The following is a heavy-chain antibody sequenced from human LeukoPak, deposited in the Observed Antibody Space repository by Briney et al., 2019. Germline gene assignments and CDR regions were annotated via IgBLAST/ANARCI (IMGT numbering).Heavy chain of an antibody. CDR3: ARDGTRFYSSGWYDY. Sequence: GASVKVSCKASGGTFSNYAISRVRQAPGQGLEWTGAIIPILGTRNYAQKFLDRVTITSDESTAYMELSSLRSEDTAVYYCARDGTRFYSSGWYDYWGQGTLVTASS. V-gene: IGHV1-69*13. J-gene: IGHJ4*02. CDR1: GGTFSNYA. CDR2: IIPILGTR. D-gene: IGHD6-19*01.